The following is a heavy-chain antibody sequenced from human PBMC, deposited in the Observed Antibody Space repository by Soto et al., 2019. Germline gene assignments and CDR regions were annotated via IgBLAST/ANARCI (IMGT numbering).Heavy chain of an antibody. CDR1: GGSFSGYY. Sequence: SETLSLTCAVYGGSFSGYYWSWIRQPPGKGLEWIGEINHSGSTNYNPSLKSRVTISVDTSKNQFSLKLSSVTAADTAVYYCARVRAKKQLWLRETKYYGMDVWGQGTTVTVSS. CDR2: INHSGST. CDR3: ARVRAKKQLWLRETKYYGMDV. J-gene: IGHJ6*02. D-gene: IGHD5-18*01. V-gene: IGHV4-34*01.